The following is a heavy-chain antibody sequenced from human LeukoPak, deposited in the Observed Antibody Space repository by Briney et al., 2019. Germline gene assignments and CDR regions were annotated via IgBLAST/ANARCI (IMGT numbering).Heavy chain of an antibody. Sequence: GGSLRLSCVASGFTFEDYAMHWVRQTPGKCLEWVAGISWNSGSINYADSVKGRFTISRDNAKNSLYLQMNSLRRDDMALYYCAKGGGDSSGPGGLWGQGALVTVSS. CDR1: GFTFEDYA. D-gene: IGHD3-22*01. V-gene: IGHV3-9*03. CDR3: AKGGGDSSGPGGL. J-gene: IGHJ4*02. CDR2: ISWNSGSI.